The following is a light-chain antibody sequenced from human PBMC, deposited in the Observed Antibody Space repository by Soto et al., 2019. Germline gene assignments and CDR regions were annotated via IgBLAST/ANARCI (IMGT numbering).Light chain of an antibody. CDR2: IDD. J-gene: IGLJ7*01. CDR1: TSNIAGNT. V-gene: IGLV1-44*01. CDR3: ATWDDSLNAAV. Sequence: QSVLTQPPSLSGTPGQRVPIPCFGSTSNIAGNTVHWYQHLPETAPKLLIYIDDQRPSGVPDRFSGSKSGTSASLAISGLQSEDEADYYCATWDDSLNAAVFGGGTQLTVL.